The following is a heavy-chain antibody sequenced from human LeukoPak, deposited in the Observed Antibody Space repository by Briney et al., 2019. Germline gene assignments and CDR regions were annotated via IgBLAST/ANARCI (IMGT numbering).Heavy chain of an antibody. CDR2: ILHDGNNQ. D-gene: IGHD6-6*01. J-gene: IGHJ4*02. V-gene: IGHV3-30-3*01. CDR1: GFTFSSYS. CDR3: TRDPRHLDS. Sequence: GRSLRLSCAASGFTFSSYSMHWDRQAPGKGLEWVALILHDGNNQYYADSVKGRFTISRDNAKNSLHLQMSSLRVEDAAVYYCTRDPRHLDSWGQGTLVTVSS.